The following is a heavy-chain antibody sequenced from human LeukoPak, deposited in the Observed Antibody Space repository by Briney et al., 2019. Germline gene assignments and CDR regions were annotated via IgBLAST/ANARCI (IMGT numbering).Heavy chain of an antibody. D-gene: IGHD2-21*01. CDR1: GFTFSSYA. Sequence: GGSLTFSCLASGFTFSSYAMSWVRQPPGRGLEWVSAISGSGGSTYYEDSVKGRFTISRDNSNNTLYLQMNSLRTEDTAVYYCAKFLPTHIVVANYYFDYWGQGTLVTVSS. V-gene: IGHV3-23*01. J-gene: IGHJ4*02. CDR2: ISGSGGST. CDR3: AKFLPTHIVVANYYFDY.